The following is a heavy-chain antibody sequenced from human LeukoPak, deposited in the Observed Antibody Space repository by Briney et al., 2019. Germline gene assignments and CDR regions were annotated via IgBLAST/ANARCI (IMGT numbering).Heavy chain of an antibody. Sequence: PGGSLRLSCAASGFVFSTYWVTWVRQAPGMGLEWVANIKPEGTERFYVDSVKGRFTISRDNAKNSLYLQMNSLGAEDTAVYYCARVRTEWYIDLWGRGTLVTVSA. V-gene: IGHV3-7*01. CDR3: ARVRTEWYIDL. CDR2: IKPEGTER. CDR1: GFVFSTYW. D-gene: IGHD2-8*02. J-gene: IGHJ2*01.